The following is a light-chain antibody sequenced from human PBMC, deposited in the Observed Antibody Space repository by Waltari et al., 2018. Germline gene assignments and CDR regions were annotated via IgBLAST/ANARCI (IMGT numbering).Light chain of an antibody. J-gene: IGKJ1*01. CDR3: QQYYSTWT. CDR2: WAS. V-gene: IGKV4-1*01. Sequence: DIVMTQSPDSLAVSLGERATINCKSSQSVLYSSNNKNYLAWYLQKPGQPPKLLIYWASTRESGVPDRFSGSGSGTDFTLTISSLQAEDVAVYYCQQYYSTWTFGQGTKVEIK. CDR1: QSVLYSSNNKNY.